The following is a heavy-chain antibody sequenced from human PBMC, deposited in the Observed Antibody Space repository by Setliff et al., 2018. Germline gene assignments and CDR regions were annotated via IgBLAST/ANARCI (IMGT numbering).Heavy chain of an antibody. CDR2: IQTSGTT. Sequence: SETLSLTCTVSGGSISTFYWSWIRQPAGKGLEWIGHIQTSGTTNYNPSLKSRVTISVDTSKNQFSLKLSAVTAADTAVYFCAREDGPNYYYYYMDIWGKGTTVTVSS. V-gene: IGHV4-4*07. CDR3: AREDGPNYYYYYMDI. D-gene: IGHD2-8*01. CDR1: GGSISTFY. J-gene: IGHJ6*03.